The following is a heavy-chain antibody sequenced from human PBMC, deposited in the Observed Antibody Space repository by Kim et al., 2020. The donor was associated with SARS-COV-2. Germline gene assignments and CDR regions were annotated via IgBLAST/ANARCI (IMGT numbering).Heavy chain of an antibody. D-gene: IGHD6-19*01. J-gene: IGHJ6*02. CDR2: IYYSGST. CDR1: GGSISSSSYY. Sequence: SETLSLTCTVSGGSISSSSYYWGWIRQPPGKGLEWIGSIYYSGSTYYNPSLKSRVTISVGTSKNQFSLKLSSVTAAATAVYYCASLLIAVAGTFHYYGMDVWGQGTTVTVSS. CDR3: ASLLIAVAGTFHYYGMDV. V-gene: IGHV4-39*01.